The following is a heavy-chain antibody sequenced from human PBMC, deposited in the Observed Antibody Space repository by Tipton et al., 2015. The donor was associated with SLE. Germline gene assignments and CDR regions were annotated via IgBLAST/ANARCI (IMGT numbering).Heavy chain of an antibody. CDR1: GFTFDDYG. V-gene: IGHV3-20*04. D-gene: IGHD4-23*01. CDR2: INWNGGST. J-gene: IGHJ3*02. Sequence: SLRLSCAAPGFTFDDYGMSWVRQAPGKGLEWVSGINWNGGSTGYADSVKGRFTISRDNAKNSLYLQMNSLRAEDTALYYCAKDQVHYGGKSAFDIWGQGTMVTVSS. CDR3: AKDQVHYGGKSAFDI.